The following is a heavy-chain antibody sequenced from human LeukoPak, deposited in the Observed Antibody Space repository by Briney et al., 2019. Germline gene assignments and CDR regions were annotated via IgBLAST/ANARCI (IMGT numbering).Heavy chain of an antibody. CDR3: ARHSLVVVPAAGALDY. Sequence: SETLSLTCTVSGFSISSGDYWGWIRQPPGKGLEWIGSIYYSGSTYYNPSLKSRVTISVDTSKNQFSLKLSSVTAADTAVYYCARHSLVVVPAAGALDYWGQGTLVTVSS. CDR1: GFSISSGDY. D-gene: IGHD2-2*01. J-gene: IGHJ4*02. V-gene: IGHV4-38-2*02. CDR2: IYYSGST.